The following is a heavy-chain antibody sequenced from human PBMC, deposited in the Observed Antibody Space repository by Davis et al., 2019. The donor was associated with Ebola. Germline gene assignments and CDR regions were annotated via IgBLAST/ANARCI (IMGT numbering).Heavy chain of an antibody. CDR1: GFTFSSYA. CDR2: IWYDGSNK. V-gene: IGHV3-30*04. Sequence: PGGSLRLSCAASGFTFSSYAMSWVRQAPGKGLEWVAVIWYDGSNKYYADSVKGRFTISRDNSKNTLYLQMNSLRAEDTAVYYCARAEAFDYWGQGTLVTVSS. J-gene: IGHJ4*02. CDR3: ARAEAFDY.